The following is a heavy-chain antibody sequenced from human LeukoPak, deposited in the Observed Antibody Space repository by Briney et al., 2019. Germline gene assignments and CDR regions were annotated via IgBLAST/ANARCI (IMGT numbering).Heavy chain of an antibody. J-gene: IGHJ4*02. Sequence: PGGSLRLSCAASGFTFSSYPMHWVRQAPGKGLEWVAVISYDGTNKWYADSVQGRFAISRDNSKNTLYLQMNSLRPEDTAVYYCARDSRAAAAPTDYWGQGTLVTVSS. CDR1: GFTFSSYP. CDR3: ARDSRAAAAPTDY. V-gene: IGHV3-30*09. CDR2: ISYDGTNK. D-gene: IGHD6-13*01.